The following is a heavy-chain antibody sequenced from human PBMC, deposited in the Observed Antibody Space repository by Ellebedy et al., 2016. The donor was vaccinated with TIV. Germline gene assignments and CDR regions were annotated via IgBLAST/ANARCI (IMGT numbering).Heavy chain of an antibody. CDR3: ALYHRRIAVAGTGGDTFDY. CDR1: GGSFSGYY. Sequence: SETLSLTXAVYGGSFSGYYWSWIRQPPGKGLEWIGEINHSGSTNYNPSLKSRVTISVDTSKNQFSLKLSSVTAADTAVYYCALYHRRIAVAGTGGDTFDYWGQGTLVTVSS. V-gene: IGHV4-34*01. CDR2: INHSGST. J-gene: IGHJ4*02. D-gene: IGHD6-19*01.